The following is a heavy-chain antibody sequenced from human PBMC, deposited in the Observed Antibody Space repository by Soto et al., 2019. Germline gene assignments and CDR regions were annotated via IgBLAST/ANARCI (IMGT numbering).Heavy chain of an antibody. V-gene: IGHV3-33*03. CDR2: IWYDGSNK. CDR1: GFTFSNFG. CDR3: ASAGCGSGGGCYPGQAFDI. J-gene: IGHJ3*02. Sequence: QVQLVESGGGVVQRGRSLRLSCAASGFTFSNFGMHWVRQAPGKGLEWITVIWYDGSNKYYADSVKGRFTVSRDNSENTLYLQMNSLRGEDTAVYYCASAGCGSGGGCYPGQAFDIWGQGTMVSVSS. D-gene: IGHD2-15*01.